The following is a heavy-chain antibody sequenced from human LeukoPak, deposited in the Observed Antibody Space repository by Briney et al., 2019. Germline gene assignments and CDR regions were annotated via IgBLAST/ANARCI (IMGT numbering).Heavy chain of an antibody. CDR2: INWNGGST. D-gene: IGHD3-9*01. J-gene: IGHJ4*02. V-gene: IGHV3-20*04. CDR3: AKDRVLRYFDWLFDLDY. CDR1: GFTFDDYG. Sequence: GGSLRLSCAASGFTFDDYGMSWVRQAPGKGLEWVSGINWNGGSTGYADSVKGRFTISRDNSKNTLFLQMNSLRAEDTAVYYCAKDRVLRYFDWLFDLDYWGQGTLVTVSS.